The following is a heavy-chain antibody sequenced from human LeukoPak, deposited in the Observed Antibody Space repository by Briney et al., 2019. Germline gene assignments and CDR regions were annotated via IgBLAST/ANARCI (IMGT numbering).Heavy chain of an antibody. D-gene: IGHD2-15*01. Sequence: GGSLRLSCAASGSTLSGYAMHWVRQAPGKGLEWVANIKQDGSEKNYVDSVKGRFTISRDNSKNSLYLQMNSLRAEDTALYYCARGGLYWHIWGQGTMVTVSS. CDR2: IKQDGSEK. CDR3: ARGGLYWHI. J-gene: IGHJ3*02. V-gene: IGHV3-7*04. CDR1: GSTLSGYA.